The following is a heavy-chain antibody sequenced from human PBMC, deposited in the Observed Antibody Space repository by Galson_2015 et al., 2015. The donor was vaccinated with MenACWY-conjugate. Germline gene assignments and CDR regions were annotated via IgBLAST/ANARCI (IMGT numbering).Heavy chain of an antibody. Sequence: SLRLSCAASGFTFSSYAMHWVRQAPGKGLEWVAVISYDGSNKYYADSVKGRFTISRDNSKNTLYLQMNSLRAEDTAVYYCARGRDYGDYAIFDYWGQGTLVTVSS. CDR1: GFTFSSYA. V-gene: IGHV3-30*04. D-gene: IGHD4-17*01. CDR3: ARGRDYGDYAIFDY. CDR2: ISYDGSNK. J-gene: IGHJ4*02.